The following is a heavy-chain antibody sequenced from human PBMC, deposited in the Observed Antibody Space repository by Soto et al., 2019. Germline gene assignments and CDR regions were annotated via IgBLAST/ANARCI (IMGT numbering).Heavy chain of an antibody. CDR2: IYHSGST. CDR1: GGSISSGGYS. CDR3: ARVPIP. V-gene: IGHV4-30-2*01. J-gene: IGHJ5*02. Sequence: QLQLQESGSGLVKPSQTLSLTCAVSGGSISSGGYSWSWIRQPPGKGLEWIGYIYHSGSTYYNPSLESRVTIAVDRSKTQVSLTLSSVTAADAAVYYWARVPIPWGQGTLVTVSS.